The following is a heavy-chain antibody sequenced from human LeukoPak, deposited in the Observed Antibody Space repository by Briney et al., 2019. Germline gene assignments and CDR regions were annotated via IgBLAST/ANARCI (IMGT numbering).Heavy chain of an antibody. CDR2: ICGGGNT. V-gene: IGHV3-66*01. CDR3: ARGDLDY. J-gene: IGHJ4*02. Sequence: GGSLRLSCAASGFTVSNSCMNWVRQAPGKGLEWVSIICGGGNTDYAASVKGRFTISRDNSKNTLYLQMNSLRVDDTAVYYCARGDLDYGGQGTLVTVSS. CDR1: GFTVSNSC.